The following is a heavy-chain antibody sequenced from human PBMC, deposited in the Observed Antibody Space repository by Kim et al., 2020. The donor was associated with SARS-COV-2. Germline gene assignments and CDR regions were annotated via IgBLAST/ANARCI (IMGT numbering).Heavy chain of an antibody. J-gene: IGHJ5*02. D-gene: IGHD3-22*01. Sequence: KSRVTISVDTSKNQFSLKLSSVTAADTAVYYCARVEYYYDSSGYYNWFDPWGQGTLVTVSS. V-gene: IGHV4-59*01. CDR3: ARVEYYYDSSGYYNWFDP.